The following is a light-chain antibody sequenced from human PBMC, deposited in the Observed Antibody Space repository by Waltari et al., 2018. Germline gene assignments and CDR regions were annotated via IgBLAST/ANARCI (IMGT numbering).Light chain of an antibody. J-gene: IGKJ4*01. CDR3: QQSNSMPLT. CDR1: QSIGGY. CDR2: DAS. V-gene: IGKV1-39*01. Sequence: DIHMTQSPSSLSASVGDRVTITCRASQSIGGYLNWYQQKPGKAPDLLIYDASSLQSGVPSRFSGSGSGTDFTLTITTLQPEDFATYYCQQSNSMPLTFGGGTKVESK.